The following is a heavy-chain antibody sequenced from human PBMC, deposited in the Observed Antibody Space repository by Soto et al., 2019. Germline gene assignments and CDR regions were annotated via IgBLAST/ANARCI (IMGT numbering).Heavy chain of an antibody. CDR3: AREDSYGEVDAFDI. CDR2: ISYDGSNK. J-gene: IGHJ3*02. CDR1: GFTFSSYA. Sequence: GESLKISCAASGFTFSSYAMHWVRQAPGKGLEWVAVISYDGSNKYYADSVKGRFTISRDNSKNTLYLQMNSLRAEDTAVYYCAREDSYGEVDAFDIWGQGTMVTVSS. D-gene: IGHD5-18*01. V-gene: IGHV3-30-3*01.